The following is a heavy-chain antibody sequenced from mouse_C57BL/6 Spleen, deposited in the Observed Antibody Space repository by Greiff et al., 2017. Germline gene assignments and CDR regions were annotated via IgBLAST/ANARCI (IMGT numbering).Heavy chain of an antibody. CDR3: VRGGSREGYFDY. V-gene: IGHV10-1*01. J-gene: IGHJ2*01. CDR1: GFSFNTYA. D-gene: IGHD1-1*01. Sequence: EVQGVESGGGLVQPKGSLKLSCAASGFSFNTYAMNWVRQAPGKGLEWVARIRSKSNNYATYYADSVKDRFTISRDESESMLYLQMNNVKTEDTAMYYCVRGGSREGYFDYWGQGTTLTVSS. CDR2: IRSKSNNYAT.